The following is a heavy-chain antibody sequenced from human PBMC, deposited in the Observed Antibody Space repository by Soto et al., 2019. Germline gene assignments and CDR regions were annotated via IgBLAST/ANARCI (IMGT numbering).Heavy chain of an antibody. CDR1: GYTLIELS. J-gene: IGHJ5*02. CDR2: FDPEDGET. D-gene: IGHD3-22*01. V-gene: IGHV1-24*01. Sequence: ASVNVSCKVSGYTLIELSMHWVRQAPGKGLEWMGGFDPEDGETIYAQKFQGRVTMTEDTSTDTAYMELSSLRSEDTAVYYCAATYYYDSSGYSCWFDPWGQGTLVTVSS. CDR3: AATYYYDSSGYSCWFDP.